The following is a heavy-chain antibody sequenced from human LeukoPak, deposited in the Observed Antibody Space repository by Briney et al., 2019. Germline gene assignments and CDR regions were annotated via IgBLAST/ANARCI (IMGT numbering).Heavy chain of an antibody. J-gene: IGHJ4*02. V-gene: IGHV3-53*01. CDR2: IYSGGST. D-gene: IGHD5-18*01. Sequence: GGSLRLSCAASGFTVSSNYMSWVRQAPGKGLEWVSVIYSGGSTYYADSVKGRFTISRDNSKNTLYLQLNSLRAEDTAVYYCARSRGYSYGYSYFDSRGQGTLVTVSS. CDR1: GFTVSSNY. CDR3: ARSRGYSYGYSYFDS.